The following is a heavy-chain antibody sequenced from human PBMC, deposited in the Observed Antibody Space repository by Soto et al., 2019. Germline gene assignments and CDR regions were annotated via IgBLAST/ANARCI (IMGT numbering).Heavy chain of an antibody. V-gene: IGHV3-11*01. CDR3: AREGVSGSSSAYYGMDV. J-gene: IGHJ6*02. CDR2: ISGSGSTI. CDR1: GFTFSDYY. Sequence: QVQLVESGGGLVKPGGSLRLSCAASGFTFSDYYMSWIRQAPGKGLEWVSYISGSGSTIYYADSVKGRFTISRDNAKNSLDLQMNSLRVEDTAVYYCAREGVSGSSSAYYGMDVWGQGTTVTVSS. D-gene: IGHD6-6*01.